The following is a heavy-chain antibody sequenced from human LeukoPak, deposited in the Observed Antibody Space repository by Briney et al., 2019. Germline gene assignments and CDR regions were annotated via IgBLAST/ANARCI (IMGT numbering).Heavy chain of an antibody. CDR1: GYTFTGYY. D-gene: IGHD2-15*01. CDR3: ARWYCSGGSCYDDY. V-gene: IGHV1-2*02. Sequence: GSVKVSCKASGYTFTGYYMHWVRQAPGQGLEWMGWINPNSGGTNYAQKFQGRVTMTRDTSISTAYMELSRLRSDDTAVYYCARWYCSGGSCYDDYWGQGTLVTVSP. J-gene: IGHJ4*02. CDR2: INPNSGGT.